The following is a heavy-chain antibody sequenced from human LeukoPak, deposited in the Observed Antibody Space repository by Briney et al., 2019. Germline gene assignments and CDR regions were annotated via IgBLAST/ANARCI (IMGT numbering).Heavy chain of an antibody. CDR1: GFTFSSYS. D-gene: IGHD2-2*01. Sequence: GGSLRLSCAASGFTFSSYSMNWVRQAPGKGLEWVSSISSSSSYIYYADSAKGRFTISRDNAKNSLYLQMNSLRAEDTAVYYCAAGIVVVPAARGWFDPWGQGTLVTVSS. CDR2: ISSSSSYI. V-gene: IGHV3-21*01. CDR3: AAGIVVVPAARGWFDP. J-gene: IGHJ5*02.